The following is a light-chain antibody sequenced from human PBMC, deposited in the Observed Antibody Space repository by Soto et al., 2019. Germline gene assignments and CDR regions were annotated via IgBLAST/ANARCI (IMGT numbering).Light chain of an antibody. CDR2: GNS. CDR1: SSNIGAGYD. CDR3: QSYDSSLSVVV. V-gene: IGLV1-40*01. Sequence: QSALTQPPSVSGAPGQRVTISCTGSSSNIGAGYDVHWYQQLPGTAPKLIIYGNSNRPSGVPDRFSGSKSGTSASLAITGLQAEDDADYYCQSYDSSLSVVVFGGGTKVTVL. J-gene: IGLJ2*01.